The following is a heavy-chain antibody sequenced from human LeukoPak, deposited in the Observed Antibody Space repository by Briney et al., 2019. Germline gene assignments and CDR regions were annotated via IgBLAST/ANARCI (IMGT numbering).Heavy chain of an antibody. CDR2: IYHSGST. V-gene: IGHV4-4*02. J-gene: IGHJ4*02. CDR1: GGSISSSNW. CDR3: ARDEPGIAVAGYDY. Sequence: SETLSLTCAVSGGSISSSNWWSWVRQPPGKGLEWIGEIYHSGSTNYNPSLKSRVTISVDKSKNQFSLQLNSVTPEDTAVYYCARDEPGIAVAGYDYWGQGTLVTVSS. D-gene: IGHD6-19*01.